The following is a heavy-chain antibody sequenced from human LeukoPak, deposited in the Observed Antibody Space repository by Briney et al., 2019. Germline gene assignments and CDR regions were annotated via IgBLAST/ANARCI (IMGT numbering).Heavy chain of an antibody. Sequence: ASVKVSCKASGYTFNTYGITWARQAPGQGLEWMGWINPNSGGTNYAQKFQGRVTMTRDTSISTAYMELSRLRSDDTAVYYCARSGRGTYYYFDYWGQGTLVTVSS. V-gene: IGHV1-2*02. CDR2: INPNSGGT. D-gene: IGHD1-26*01. J-gene: IGHJ4*02. CDR3: ARSGRGTYYYFDY. CDR1: GYTFNTYG.